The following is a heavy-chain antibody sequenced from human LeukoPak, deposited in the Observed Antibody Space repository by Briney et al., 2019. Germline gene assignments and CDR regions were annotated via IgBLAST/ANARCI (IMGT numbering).Heavy chain of an antibody. V-gene: IGHV3-23*01. Sequence: PGGSLRLSCAASGFTLSSYAMSWVRQAPGKGLEWVSAISGSGGSTYYADSVKGRFTISRDNSKNTLYLQMNSLRAEDTAVYYCAKEVMDAVTTPFFDYWGREPWSPSPQ. CDR3: AKEVMDAVTTPFFDY. D-gene: IGHD4-17*01. J-gene: IGHJ4*02. CDR2: ISGSGGST. CDR1: GFTLSSYA.